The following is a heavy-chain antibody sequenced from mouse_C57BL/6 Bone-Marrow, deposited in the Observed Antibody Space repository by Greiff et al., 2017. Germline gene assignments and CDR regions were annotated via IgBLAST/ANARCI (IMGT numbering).Heavy chain of an antibody. V-gene: IGHV1-15*01. CDR2: IDPEPGGT. CDR3: TSYYGSSFHYYAMDY. CDR1: GYTFTDYE. J-gene: IGHJ4*01. D-gene: IGHD1-1*01. Sequence: QVQLKQSGAELVRPGASVTLSCKASGYTFTDYEMHWVKQTPVHGLEWIGAIDPEPGGTAYNQKFKGKAILTADKSSSTAYMELRSLTSEDSAVYYCTSYYGSSFHYYAMDYWGQGTSVTVSS.